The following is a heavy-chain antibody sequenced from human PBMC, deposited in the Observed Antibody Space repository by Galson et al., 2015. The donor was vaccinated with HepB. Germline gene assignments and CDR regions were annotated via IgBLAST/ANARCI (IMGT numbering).Heavy chain of an antibody. CDR1: GFTFSSYG. CDR2: ISYDGSNK. D-gene: IGHD1-7*01. V-gene: IGHV3-30*18. Sequence: SLRLSCAASGFTFSSYGMHWVRQAPGKGLEWVAVISYDGSNKYYADSVKGRFTISRDNSKNTLYLQMNSLRAEDTAVYYCAKGGGGLELSPYWGQGTLVTVSS. J-gene: IGHJ4*02. CDR3: AKGGGGLELSPY.